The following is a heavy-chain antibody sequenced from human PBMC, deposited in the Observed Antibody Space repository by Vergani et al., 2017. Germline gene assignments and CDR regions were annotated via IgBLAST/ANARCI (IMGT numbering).Heavy chain of an antibody. CDR2: IYSGGST. J-gene: IGHJ4*02. CDR1: GFSVSSHY. CDR3: AGGGGAIFGVVDY. D-gene: IGHD3-3*01. Sequence: EVLLVESGGGLVQPGGSLRLSCAASGFSVSSHYMSWVRQAPGKGLEWVTVIYSGGSTYYADSVKGRFTISRDNSKNTLYLQMNSLRAEDTAVYYWAGGGGAIFGVVDYWGQGTLVTV. V-gene: IGHV3-53*01.